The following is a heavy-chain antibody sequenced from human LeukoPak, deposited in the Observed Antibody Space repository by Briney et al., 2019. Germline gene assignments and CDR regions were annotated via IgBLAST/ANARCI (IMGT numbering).Heavy chain of an antibody. CDR2: IYHSGST. CDR3: AREGGSGSEKTTSGAFDI. CDR1: GGSISSSNW. Sequence: PSETLSLTCAVSGGSISSSNWWSWVRQPPGKGLEWIGEIYHSGSTNYNPSLKSRVTISVDKSKNQFSLKLSSVTAADTAVYYCAREGGSGSEKTTSGAFDIWGQGTMVTVSS. D-gene: IGHD1-26*01. J-gene: IGHJ3*02. V-gene: IGHV4-4*02.